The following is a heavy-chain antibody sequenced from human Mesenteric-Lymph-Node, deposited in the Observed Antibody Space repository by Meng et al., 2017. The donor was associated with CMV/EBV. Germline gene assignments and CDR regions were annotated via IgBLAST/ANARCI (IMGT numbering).Heavy chain of an antibody. Sequence: GESLKISCAASGFAFNTYGMNWVRQAPGKGLDWVSYIAISDAAYYADSVRGRFTISRDNTKNSLYLQMNSLRAEDTALYYCARARGLRVAMVLAIDYWGQGTLVTVSS. J-gene: IGHJ4*02. V-gene: IGHV3-48*03. D-gene: IGHD2-8*01. CDR1: GFAFNTYG. CDR2: IAISDAA. CDR3: ARARGLRVAMVLAIDY.